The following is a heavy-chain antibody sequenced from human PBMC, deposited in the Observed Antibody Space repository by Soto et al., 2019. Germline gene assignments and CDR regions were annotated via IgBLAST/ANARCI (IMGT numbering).Heavy chain of an antibody. CDR3: ARSGSCSSTRCSHTTGYFYCGMDV. Sequence: QVQLVQSGAEVNNPGASVKVSCKASGYTFTGYYMHCVRQAPGHGHEWMGWIKPHSGGTNYAQKFQGRVTMTRDTSISTAYTELRRRSSDDTAVYYCARSGSCSSTRCSHTTGYFYCGMDVWGQGNTVPGSS. V-gene: IGHV1-2*02. CDR1: GYTFTGYY. D-gene: IGHD2-2*01. CDR2: IKPHSGGT. J-gene: IGHJ6*01.